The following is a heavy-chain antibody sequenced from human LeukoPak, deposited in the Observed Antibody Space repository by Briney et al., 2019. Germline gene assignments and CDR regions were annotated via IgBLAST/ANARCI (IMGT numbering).Heavy chain of an antibody. V-gene: IGHV3-23*01. CDR3: AKNGGYSYGSLLDY. J-gene: IGHJ4*02. CDR1: GFTFSSYA. D-gene: IGHD5-18*01. CDR2: ISGSGGST. Sequence: GGPLRLSCAASGFTFSSYAMSWVRQAPGKGLEWVSAISGSGGSTYCADSVKGRFTISRDNSKNTLYLQMNSLRAEDTAVYYCAKNGGYSYGSLLDYWGQGTLVTVSS.